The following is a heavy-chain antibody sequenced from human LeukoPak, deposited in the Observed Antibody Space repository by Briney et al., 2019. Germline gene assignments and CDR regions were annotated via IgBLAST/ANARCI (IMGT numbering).Heavy chain of an antibody. V-gene: IGHV3-15*01. D-gene: IGHD3-16*02. CDR1: GFTFSNAW. CDR3: TTETYYDYVWGSYRYSDY. Sequence: KPGGSLRLSCAASGFTFSNAWMSWVRQAPGKGLEWVGRIKSKTDGGTTDYAAPVKGRFTISRDDSKNTLYLQMNSLKTEDTAVYYCTTETYYDYVWGSYRYSDYWGQGTLVTVSS. CDR2: IKSKTDGGTT. J-gene: IGHJ4*02.